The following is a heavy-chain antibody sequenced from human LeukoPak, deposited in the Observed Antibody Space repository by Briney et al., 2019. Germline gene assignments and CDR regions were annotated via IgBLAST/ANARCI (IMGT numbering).Heavy chain of an antibody. CDR2: ISSGSNYI. J-gene: IGHJ3*02. CDR3: ARDPTVTNFHDAFDI. V-gene: IGHV3-21*01. D-gene: IGHD4-17*01. Sequence: GGSLRLSCAASGXTFSNSSMSWVRQAPGKGLEWVSSISSGSNYIYYTDSVKGRFTISRDNAKNSLFLQMNSLRAEDTAVYYCARDPTVTNFHDAFDIWGQGTMVTVSS. CDR1: GXTFSNSS.